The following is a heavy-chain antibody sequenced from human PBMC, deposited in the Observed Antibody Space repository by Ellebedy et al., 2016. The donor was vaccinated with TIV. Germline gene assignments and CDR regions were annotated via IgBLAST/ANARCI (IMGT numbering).Heavy chain of an antibody. Sequence: GESLKISCAASGFTFNKYDMSWVRQTPGKGPEWVSSISGDSSFIDYADFVEGRFTISRDNAKNSLHLQMNGLRAEDTAVYYCARHTDYALDYWGQGALVTVSS. CDR3: ARHTDYALDY. J-gene: IGHJ4*02. D-gene: IGHD4-17*01. CDR1: GFTFNKYD. CDR2: ISGDSSFI. V-gene: IGHV3-21*01.